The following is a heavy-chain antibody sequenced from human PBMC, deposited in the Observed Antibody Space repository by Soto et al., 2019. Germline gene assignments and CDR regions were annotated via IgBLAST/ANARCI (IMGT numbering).Heavy chain of an antibody. J-gene: IGHJ3*02. CDR1: GDSVSSNSAA. D-gene: IGHD2-15*01. V-gene: IGHV6-1*01. CDR2: TYYRSKWYN. CDR3: ARDMPVVAATWRPSDAFDI. Sequence: PSQTLSLTCVISGDSVSSNSAAWNWIRQSPSRGLEWLGRTYYRSKWYNDYAVSVKSRITINPDTSKNQFSLQLNSVTPEDTAVYYCARDMPVVAATWRPSDAFDIWGQGTMVTVS.